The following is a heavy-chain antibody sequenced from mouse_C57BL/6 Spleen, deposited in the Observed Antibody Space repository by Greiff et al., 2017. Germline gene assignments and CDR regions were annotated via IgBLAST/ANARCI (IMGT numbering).Heavy chain of an antibody. CDR3: ASTYYFYFDY. V-gene: IGHV1-76*01. J-gene: IGHJ2*01. CDR1: GYTFTDYY. CDR2: IYPGSGNT. Sequence: QVQLQQSGAELVRPGASVKLSCKASGYTFTDYYINWVKQRPGQGLEWIARIYPGSGNTYYNEKFKGKATLTAEKSSSPAYMQLSSLTSEDSAVYFCASTYYFYFDYWGQGTTLTVSS. D-gene: IGHD2-10*01.